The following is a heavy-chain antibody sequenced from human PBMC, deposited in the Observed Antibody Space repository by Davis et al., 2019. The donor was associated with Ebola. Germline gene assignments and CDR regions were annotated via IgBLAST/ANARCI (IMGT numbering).Heavy chain of an antibody. CDR3: ARVREYGMDV. CDR2: IRQDGSDK. V-gene: IGHV3-7*03. Sequence: GGSLRLSCAASGFTFSDYYMSWVRQAPGKGLEWVANIRQDGSDKYYVDSVKGRFTISRDNAKNSLYLQMNSLRAEDTALYYCARVREYGMDVWGQGTTVTVSS. CDR1: GFTFSDYY. J-gene: IGHJ6*02.